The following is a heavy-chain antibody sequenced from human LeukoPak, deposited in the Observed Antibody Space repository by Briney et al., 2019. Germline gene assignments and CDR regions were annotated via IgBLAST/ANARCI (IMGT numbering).Heavy chain of an antibody. D-gene: IGHD3-3*01. CDR3: ARAVGYDFWSGYSGYFDY. J-gene: IGHJ4*02. V-gene: IGHV4-34*01. CDR1: GGSFSGYY. Sequence: SETLSLTCAVYGGSFSGYYWSWIRQPPGKGLEWIGEIKHSGSTNYNPSLKSRVTISVDTSKNQFSLKLSSVTAADTAVYYCARAVGYDFWSGYSGYFDYWGQGTLVTVSS. CDR2: IKHSGST.